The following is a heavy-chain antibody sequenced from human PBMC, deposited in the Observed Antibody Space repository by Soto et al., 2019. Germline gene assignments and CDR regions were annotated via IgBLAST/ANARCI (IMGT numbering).Heavy chain of an antibody. Sequence: SETLSLTCTVSGVSINNYYWTWIRHPPGKRLEWSGAMYYTGSTTYNPSLRSHVTFSVDTSKNQFSLSLTSVTAADTAVYFCAKVVSGGYLDYWGKGTLVTVAS. V-gene: IGHV4-59*01. CDR3: AKVVSGGYLDY. J-gene: IGHJ4*02. CDR2: MYYTGST. CDR1: GVSINNYY.